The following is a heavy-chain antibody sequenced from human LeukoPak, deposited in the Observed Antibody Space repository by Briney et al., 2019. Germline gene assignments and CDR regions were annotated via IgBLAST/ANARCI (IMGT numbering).Heavy chain of an antibody. J-gene: IGHJ4*02. CDR3: ARHLPGYSYGRRTYYFDY. CDR1: GGSISSYY. V-gene: IGHV4-59*08. CDR2: IYYSGST. D-gene: IGHD5-18*01. Sequence: SETLSLTCTVSGGSISSYYWSLIRQPPGKGLEWIGYIYYSGSTNYNPSLKSRVTISVDTSKNQFSLKLSSVTAADTAVYYCARHLPGYSYGRRTYYFDYWGQGTLVTVSS.